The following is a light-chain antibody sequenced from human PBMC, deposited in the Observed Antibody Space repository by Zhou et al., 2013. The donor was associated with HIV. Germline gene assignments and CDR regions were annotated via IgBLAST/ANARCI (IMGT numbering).Light chain of an antibody. J-gene: IGKJ1*01. CDR3: QQYGSSPPT. V-gene: IGKV3-15*01. CDR2: GAS. CDR1: QSVSIN. Sequence: EIVMTQSPATLSVSPGERGTLSCRASQSVSINLAWYQQKPGQAPRLLIYGASTRATDVPVRFSGSGSGTEFTLTISSLQSEDFAVYYCQQYGSSPPTFGQGTKVEIK.